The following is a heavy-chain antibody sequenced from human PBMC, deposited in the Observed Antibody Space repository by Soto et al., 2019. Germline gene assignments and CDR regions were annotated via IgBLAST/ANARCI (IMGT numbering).Heavy chain of an antibody. Sequence: QVQLVESGGGVVQPGRSLRLSCAASGFTFSSYGMHWVRQAPGKGLEWVAVISYDGSNKYYADSVKGRFTISRDNSKNPLYLQMNSLRAEDTAVYYCAKDRRPNYYYRMDVWGQGTTVTVSS. D-gene: IGHD6-25*01. CDR3: AKDRRPNYYYRMDV. J-gene: IGHJ6*02. CDR1: GFTFSSYG. V-gene: IGHV3-30*18. CDR2: ISYDGSNK.